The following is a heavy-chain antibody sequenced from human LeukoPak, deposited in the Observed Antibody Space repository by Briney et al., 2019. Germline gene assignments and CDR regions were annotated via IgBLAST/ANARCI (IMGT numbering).Heavy chain of an antibody. CDR1: GYTFTSYG. CDR2: ISAYNGNT. V-gene: IGHV1-18*01. CDR3: AREGIVVVPAAIRYFDY. D-gene: IGHD2-2*02. Sequence: ASVKVSCKASGYTFTSYGISWVRQAPGQGLEWMGGISAYNGNTNYAQKLQGRVTMTTDTSTSTAYMELRSLRSDDTAVYHCAREGIVVVPAAIRYFDYWGQGTLVTVSS. J-gene: IGHJ4*02.